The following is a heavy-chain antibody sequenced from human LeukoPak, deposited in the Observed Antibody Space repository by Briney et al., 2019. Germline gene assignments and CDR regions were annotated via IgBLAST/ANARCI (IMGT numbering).Heavy chain of an antibody. J-gene: IGHJ4*02. D-gene: IGHD6-19*01. CDR3: ARSEQWLAWNY. V-gene: IGHV3-53*01. CDR1: GFTVSSKY. Sequence: PGGSLRLSCAAPGFTVSSKYMGWVRQTPGKRLEWVSVIFNSDTTQYADSVKGRFTISRDNSKNTLYLQMNSLRADETAMYYCARSEQWLAWNYWGQGTLVTVSS. CDR2: IFNSDTT.